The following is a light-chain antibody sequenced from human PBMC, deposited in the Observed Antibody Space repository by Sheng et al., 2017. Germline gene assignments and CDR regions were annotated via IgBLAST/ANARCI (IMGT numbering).Light chain of an antibody. CDR1: QSISSW. J-gene: IGKJ2*01. V-gene: IGKV1-5*03. CDR3: QQSYSTPYT. CDR2: KAS. Sequence: DIQMTQSPSTLSASVGDRVTITCRASQSISSWLAWYQQKPGKAPKILIYKASILESGVPSRFSGSGSGTDFTLTISSLQPEDFATYYCQQSYSTPYTFGQGTKLEIK.